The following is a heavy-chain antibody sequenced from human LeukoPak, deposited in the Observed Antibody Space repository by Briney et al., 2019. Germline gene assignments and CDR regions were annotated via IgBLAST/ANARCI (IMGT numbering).Heavy chain of an antibody. J-gene: IGHJ4*02. Sequence: PSETLSLTCTVSGGSISSSSYYWGWIRQPPGKGLEWIGSIYYSGSTYYNPSLKSRVTISVDTSKNQFSLKLSSVTAADTAVYYCARESYMVRGLAAYWGQGTLVTVSS. D-gene: IGHD3-10*01. CDR2: IYYSGST. CDR3: ARESYMVRGLAAY. CDR1: GGSISSSSYY. V-gene: IGHV4-39*07.